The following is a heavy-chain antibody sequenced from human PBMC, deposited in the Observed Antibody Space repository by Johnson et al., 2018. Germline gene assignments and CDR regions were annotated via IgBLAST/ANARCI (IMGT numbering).Heavy chain of an antibody. CDR2: ISYDGSAQ. CDR3: ARERAGYYPHC. CDR1: GFSFSDYA. Sequence: QVQLVQSGGGVVQPGTSLRLSCAASGFSFSDYALLWVRQAPGRGLEWVALISYDGSAQYYTDSVRGRFTISRDDSKNTLYLQMNSLRTEDMAVYYCARERAGYYPHCWGQGALVTVSS. V-gene: IGHV3-30-3*01. D-gene: IGHD3-10*01. J-gene: IGHJ4*02.